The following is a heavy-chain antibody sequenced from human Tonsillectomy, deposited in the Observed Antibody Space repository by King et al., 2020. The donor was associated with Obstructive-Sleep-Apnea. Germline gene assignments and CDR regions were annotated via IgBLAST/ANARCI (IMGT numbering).Heavy chain of an antibody. Sequence: VQLVESGGGLVKPGGSLRLSCAASGFTFSNAWMSWVRQAPGKGLEWVGRIKSKTDGGTTDYAAPVKGRFTISRDDSKNTLYLQMNSLKTEDTAVYYLTTTYSYEPLAFDYWGQGTLVTVSS. CDR2: IKSKTDGGTT. CDR3: TTTYSYEPLAFDY. CDR1: GFTFSNAW. D-gene: IGHD5-18*01. J-gene: IGHJ4*02. V-gene: IGHV3-15*01.